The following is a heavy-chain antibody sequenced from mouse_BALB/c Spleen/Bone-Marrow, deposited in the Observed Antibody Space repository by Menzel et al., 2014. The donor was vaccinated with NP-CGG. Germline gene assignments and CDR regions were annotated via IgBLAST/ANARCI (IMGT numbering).Heavy chain of an antibody. CDR3: TRDQYDGSSYYAMDY. CDR2: ITSVGVYT. J-gene: IGHJ4*01. V-gene: IGHV5-6-4*01. Sequence: VKVVESGGGLVKPGGSLKLSCAASGFTFSSYTMSWVRQTPEKRLEWVATITSVGVYTYYPDSVKGQFTISRDNAKNTLYLQMSSLKSEDTAMYYFTRDQYDGSSYYAMDYWGQGTSVPVSS. CDR1: GFTFSSYT. D-gene: IGHD2-3*01.